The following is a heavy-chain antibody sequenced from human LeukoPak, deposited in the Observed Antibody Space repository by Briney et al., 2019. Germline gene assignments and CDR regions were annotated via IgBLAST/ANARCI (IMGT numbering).Heavy chain of an antibody. CDR3: ARARGGPIDY. D-gene: IGHD3-16*01. V-gene: IGHV4-34*01. Sequence: SETLSLTCAVYGGSFSGYYWSWIRQPPGKGLEWIGEINHSGSTNYNPSLKSRVTISVDTSKSQFSLKLSSVTAADTAVYYCARARGGPIDYWGQGTLVTVSS. CDR1: GGSFSGYY. CDR2: INHSGST. J-gene: IGHJ4*02.